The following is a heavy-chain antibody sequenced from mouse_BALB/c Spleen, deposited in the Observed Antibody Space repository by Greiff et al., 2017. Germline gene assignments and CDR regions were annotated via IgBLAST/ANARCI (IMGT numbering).Heavy chain of an antibody. V-gene: IGHV5-6-3*01. CDR1: GFTFSSYG. CDR2: INSNGGST. D-gene: IGHD2-3*01. CDR3: AREGIYDGYYDY. Sequence: EVKLVESGGGLVQPGGSLKLSCAASGFTFSSYGMSWVRQTPDKRLELVATINSNGGSTYYPDNVKGRFTISRDNAKNTLYLQMSSLKSEDTAMYYCAREGIYDGYYDYWGQGTTLTVSS. J-gene: IGHJ2*01.